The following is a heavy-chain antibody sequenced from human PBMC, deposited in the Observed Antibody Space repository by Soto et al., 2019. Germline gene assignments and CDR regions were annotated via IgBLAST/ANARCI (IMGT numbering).Heavy chain of an antibody. V-gene: IGHV3-49*04. CDR1: GVVSNDYD. J-gene: IGHJ5*02. CDR2: ISYGGTT. D-gene: IGHD5-18*01. CDR3: TRELYTYGPTKGFDP. Sequence: GGSLRLSCAASGVVSNDYDIHWVRQAPGKGLAWLASISYGGTTEYAASVKGRFTISRDDSKSIAYLQMNSLKTEDTAVYYCTRELYTYGPTKGFDPWGQGTLVTVSS.